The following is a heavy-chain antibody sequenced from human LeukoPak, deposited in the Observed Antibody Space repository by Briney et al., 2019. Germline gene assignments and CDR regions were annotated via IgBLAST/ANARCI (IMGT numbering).Heavy chain of an antibody. CDR2: ISYDGRNE. CDR1: GFTFRRYT. D-gene: IGHD3-22*01. Sequence: GGSLRLSCAASGFTFRRYTMHWVRQAPGKGLEWGAVISYDGRNENYAYSVSGRFNISRDNSKDTLYRQMNSLRAEDTAVYYCARDGSGYWFGYWGQGTLATVSS. J-gene: IGHJ4*02. V-gene: IGHV3-30*16. CDR3: ARDGSGYWFGY.